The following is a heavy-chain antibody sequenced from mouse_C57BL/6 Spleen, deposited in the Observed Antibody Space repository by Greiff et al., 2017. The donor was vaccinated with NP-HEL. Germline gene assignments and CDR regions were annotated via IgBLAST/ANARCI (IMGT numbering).Heavy chain of an antibody. CDR2: INYDGSST. V-gene: IGHV5-16*01. CDR1: GFTFSDYY. CDR3: AREGGGLRYYAMDY. D-gene: IGHD3-1*01. J-gene: IGHJ4*01. Sequence: EVKVVESEGGLVQPGSSMKLSCTASGFTFSDYYMAWVRQVPEKGLEWVANINYDGSSTYYLDSLKSRFIISRDNAKNILYLQMSSLKSEDTATYYCAREGGGLRYYAMDYWGQGTSVTVSS.